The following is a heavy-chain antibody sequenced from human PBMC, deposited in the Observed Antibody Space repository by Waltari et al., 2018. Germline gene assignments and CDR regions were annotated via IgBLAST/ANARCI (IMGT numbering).Heavy chain of an antibody. J-gene: IGHJ5*02. D-gene: IGHD2-2*01. V-gene: IGHV3-74*01. CDR3: TRSRYCSTTNCQVDWFDP. CDR1: GFAFSSFW. CDR2: INAEGGST. Sequence: EVHLVETGGGLVQPGESLRLSCAASGFAFSSFWMHWVRQAPGKGLVGGSRINAEGGSTSYADSVKGRFTISRDNAKNTLYLEMNGLRAEDTAMYYCTRSRYCSTTNCQVDWFDPWGQGTLVTVSS.